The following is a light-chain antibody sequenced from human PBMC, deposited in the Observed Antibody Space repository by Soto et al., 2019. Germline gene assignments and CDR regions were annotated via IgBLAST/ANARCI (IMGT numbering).Light chain of an antibody. J-gene: IGKJ4*01. Sequence: DIQMTQSPSSLSASVGDRVTITCQASQDISNYLNWYQQKPGKAPKLLIYDASNLETGVPSRFRGSGSWTDFSFTISSLQPEDIAKYYCQKYDNPPLTFGGGTKVEIK. V-gene: IGKV1-33*01. CDR3: QKYDNPPLT. CDR2: DAS. CDR1: QDISNY.